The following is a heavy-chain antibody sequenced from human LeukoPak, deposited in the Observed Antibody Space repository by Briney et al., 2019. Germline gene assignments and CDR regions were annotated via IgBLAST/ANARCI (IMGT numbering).Heavy chain of an antibody. J-gene: IGHJ4*02. Sequence: GGSLRLSCAASGFTFSSYSMNWVRQAPGKGLEWVSSISSSSSYIYYADSVKGRFAISRGNAKNSLYLQMNSLRAEDTAVYYCARDEAVPAAMGYYFDYWGQGTLVTVSS. D-gene: IGHD2-2*01. V-gene: IGHV3-21*01. CDR2: ISSSSSYI. CDR1: GFTFSSYS. CDR3: ARDEAVPAAMGYYFDY.